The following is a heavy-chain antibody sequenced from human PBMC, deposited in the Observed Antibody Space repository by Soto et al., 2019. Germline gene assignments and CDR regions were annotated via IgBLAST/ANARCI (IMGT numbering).Heavy chain of an antibody. CDR2: INAGNGNT. D-gene: IGHD2-15*01. CDR1: GYTFTSYA. V-gene: IGHV1-3*01. J-gene: IGHJ4*02. Sequence: QVQLVQSGAEVKKPGASVKVSCKASGYTFTSYAMHWVRQAPGQRLEWMGWINAGNGNTKYSQKFQGRVTITRDTSASRAYMELSSLRSEDTAVYYCARDTGRKGGGSLDYWGQGTLVTVSS. CDR3: ARDTGRKGGGSLDY.